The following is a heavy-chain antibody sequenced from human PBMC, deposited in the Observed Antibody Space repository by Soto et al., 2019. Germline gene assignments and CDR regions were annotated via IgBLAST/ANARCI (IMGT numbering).Heavy chain of an antibody. J-gene: IGHJ6*02. CDR3: ARDPNDSSAYYHHYYYGMDV. Sequence: VASVKVSCKASGYTFTSYGIHWVRQAPGQRLEWTGWINAGNGNTKYSEKFQGRVTITRDTSASTAYLELSSLRSGDTAVYYCARDPNDSSAYYHHYYYGMDVWGQGTTVTVSS. D-gene: IGHD3-22*01. V-gene: IGHV1-3*01. CDR2: INAGNGNT. CDR1: GYTFTSYG.